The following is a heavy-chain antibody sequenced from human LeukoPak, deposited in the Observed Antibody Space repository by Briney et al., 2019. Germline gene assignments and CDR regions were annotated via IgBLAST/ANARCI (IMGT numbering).Heavy chain of an antibody. D-gene: IGHD6-6*01. Sequence: SVKVSCKASGGTFSSYAISWVRQAPGQGLEWMGGIIPISGTANYAQKFQGRVTITADESTSTAYMELSSLRSEDTAVYYCARKTGSSSVLYYYYGMDVWGQGTTVTVSS. V-gene: IGHV1-69*13. J-gene: IGHJ6*02. CDR2: IIPISGTA. CDR3: ARKTGSSSVLYYYYGMDV. CDR1: GGTFSSYA.